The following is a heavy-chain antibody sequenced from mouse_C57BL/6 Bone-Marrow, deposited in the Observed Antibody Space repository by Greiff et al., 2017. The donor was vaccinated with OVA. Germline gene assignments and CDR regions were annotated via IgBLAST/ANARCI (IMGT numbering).Heavy chain of an antibody. Sequence: VKLQESGPELVKPGASVKISCKASGYTFTDYYINWVKQRPGQGLEWIGWIFPGSGSTYYNEKFKGKATLTVDKSSSTAYMLLSSLTSEDSAGYFCARRDYGGGPYDAMAYWGQGTLVTVSA. CDR3: ARRDYGGGPYDAMAY. D-gene: IGHD1-1*01. CDR2: IFPGSGST. V-gene: IGHV1-75*01. CDR1: GYTFTDYY. J-gene: IGHJ4*01.